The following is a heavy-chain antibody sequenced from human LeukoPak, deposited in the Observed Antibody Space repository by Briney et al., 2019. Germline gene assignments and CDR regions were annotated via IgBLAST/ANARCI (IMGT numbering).Heavy chain of an antibody. CDR2: IIPIFGTA. Sequence: SVKVSCKASGGTFSSYAISWVRQAPGQGLEWMGGIIPIFGTANYAQKFQGRVTITADESTSTAYMELSSLRSEDTAVYYCARDLLRYFDWLLSAHAFDIWGQGTMVTVSS. CDR1: GGTFSSYA. V-gene: IGHV1-69*13. D-gene: IGHD3-9*01. CDR3: ARDLLRYFDWLLSAHAFDI. J-gene: IGHJ3*02.